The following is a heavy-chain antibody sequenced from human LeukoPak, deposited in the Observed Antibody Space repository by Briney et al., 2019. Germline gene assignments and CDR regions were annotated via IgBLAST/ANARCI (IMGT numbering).Heavy chain of an antibody. CDR1: GYTFTSYD. D-gene: IGHD6-19*01. J-gene: IGHJ4*02. V-gene: IGHV1-8*01. CDR2: MNPNSGNT. Sequence: ASVEVSCKASGYTFTSYDINWVRQATGQGLEWMGWMNPNSGNTGYAQKFQGRVTMTRNTSISTAYMELSSLRSEDTAVYYCARGGLRGGPLQWLPDYWGQGTLVTVSS. CDR3: ARGGLRGGPLQWLPDY.